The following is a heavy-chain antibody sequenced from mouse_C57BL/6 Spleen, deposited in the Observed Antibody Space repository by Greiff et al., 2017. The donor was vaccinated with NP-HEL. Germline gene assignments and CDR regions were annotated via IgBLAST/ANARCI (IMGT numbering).Heavy chain of an antibody. CDR3: ARQRAYSNPFAY. Sequence: EVQLVESGGDLVKPGGSLKLSCAASGFTFSSYGMSWVRQTPDKRLEWVATISSGGSYTYYPDSVKGRFTISRDNAKNTLYLQMSSLKSEDTAMYYCARQRAYSNPFAYWGQGTLVTVSA. CDR2: ISSGGSYT. V-gene: IGHV5-6*01. D-gene: IGHD2-5*01. CDR1: GFTFSSYG. J-gene: IGHJ3*01.